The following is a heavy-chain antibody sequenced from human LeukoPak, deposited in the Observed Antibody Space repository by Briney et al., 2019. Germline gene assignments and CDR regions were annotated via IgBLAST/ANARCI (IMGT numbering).Heavy chain of an antibody. CDR3: ARLGYGYVSGY. CDR1: GGSISGSSYY. J-gene: IGHJ4*02. Sequence: SETLSLTCTVSGGSISGSSYYWGWIRQPPGKGLEWIGNIYYSGTTYYNPSLKSRLTISVDTSTNQFSLKLSSVTAADTAVYYCARLGYGYVSGYWGQGTLVTVSS. CDR2: IYYSGTT. V-gene: IGHV4-39*01. D-gene: IGHD5-18*01.